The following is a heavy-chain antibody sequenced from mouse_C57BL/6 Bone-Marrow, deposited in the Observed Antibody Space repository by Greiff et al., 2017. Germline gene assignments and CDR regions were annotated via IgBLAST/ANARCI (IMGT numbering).Heavy chain of an antibody. CDR2: IYPRDGST. V-gene: IGHV1-85*01. CDR1: GYTFTSYD. D-gene: IGHD3-3*01. CDR3: ARLEFGDRSGDRNFDV. Sequence: VQLQQSGPELVKPGASVKLSCKASGYTFTSYDINWVKQRPGQGLEWIGWIYPRDGSTKYNEKFKGKATLTVDTSSSTAYMELHSLTSEDSAVYFGARLEFGDRSGDRNFDVWGRGTTVTVTS. J-gene: IGHJ1*03.